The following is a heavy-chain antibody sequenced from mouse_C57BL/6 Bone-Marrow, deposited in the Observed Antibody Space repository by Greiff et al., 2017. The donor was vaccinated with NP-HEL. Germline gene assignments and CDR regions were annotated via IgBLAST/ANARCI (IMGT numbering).Heavy chain of an antibody. D-gene: IGHD1-1*02. Sequence: EVKLMESGGGLVQPGGSMKLSCVASGFTFSNYWMNWVRQSPEKGLEWVAQIRLKSDNYATHYAESVKGRFTISRDDSKSSVYLQMNNLRAEDTGIYYCTGRVGYYFDYWGQGTTLTVSS. CDR2: IRLKSDNYAT. J-gene: IGHJ2*01. CDR3: TGRVGYYFDY. CDR1: GFTFSNYW. V-gene: IGHV6-3*01.